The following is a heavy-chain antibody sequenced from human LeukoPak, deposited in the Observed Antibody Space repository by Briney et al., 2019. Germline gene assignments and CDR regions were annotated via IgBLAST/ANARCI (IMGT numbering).Heavy chain of an antibody. CDR2: IKQDGSEK. D-gene: IGHD6-19*01. CDR3: VGGYGWLPDY. Sequence: GGSLRLSCAVYGITLSELWMHWVRQVPGKGLEWVANIKQDGSEKKYVGSVKGRFTISRDNAKNSVYLQMNSLRVDDTAVYYCVGGYGWLPDYWGQGALVTVSS. CDR1: GITLSELW. V-gene: IGHV3-7*04. J-gene: IGHJ1*01.